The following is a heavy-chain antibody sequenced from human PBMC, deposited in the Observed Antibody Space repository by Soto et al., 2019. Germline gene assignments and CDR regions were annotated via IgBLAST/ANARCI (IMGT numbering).Heavy chain of an antibody. J-gene: IGHJ4*02. V-gene: IGHV1-69*02. CDR2: IIPILGIA. Sequence: ASVKVSCKASGGTFSSYTISWVRQAPGQGLEWMGRIIPILGIANYAQKFQGRVTITADKSTSTAYMELSSLRSEDTAVYYCYIVVVVAAIFSTNTFDYWGQGTLVTVSS. D-gene: IGHD2-15*01. CDR1: GGTFSSYT. CDR3: YIVVVVAAIFSTNTFDY.